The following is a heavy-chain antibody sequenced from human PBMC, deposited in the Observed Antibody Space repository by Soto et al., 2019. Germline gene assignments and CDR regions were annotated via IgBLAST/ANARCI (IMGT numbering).Heavy chain of an antibody. V-gene: IGHV3-74*01. CDR2: INSDGSTK. D-gene: IGHD3-22*01. CDR1: GFTFSSYW. Sequence: GGSLRLSCAASGFTFSSYWMHWVRQAPGKGLEWVSRINSDGSTKNYADSVKGRFTISRDNAKNMLYLQMNSMRDEDTAVYYCNSYDSSGHDVFDIWGQGTMVTVSS. J-gene: IGHJ3*02. CDR3: NSYDSSGHDVFDI.